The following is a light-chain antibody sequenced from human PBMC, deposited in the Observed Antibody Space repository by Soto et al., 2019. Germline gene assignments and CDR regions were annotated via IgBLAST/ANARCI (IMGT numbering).Light chain of an antibody. V-gene: IGKV1-5*01. CDR1: QNINNW. CDR3: QHMRT. J-gene: IGKJ1*01. CDR2: DAS. Sequence: DIQMTQSPSTLSASIGDRVTITCRASQNINNWIAWYQQKPGKAPKFLIYDASTLESGVPSRFSGSGFGTEFSLTVSSLQRDDFGSYYCQHMRTFGQGTKVEIK.